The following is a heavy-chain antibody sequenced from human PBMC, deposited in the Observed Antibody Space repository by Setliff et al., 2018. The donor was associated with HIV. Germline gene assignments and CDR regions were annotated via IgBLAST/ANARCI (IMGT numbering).Heavy chain of an antibody. CDR3: ARTLRAAAMGYFDY. J-gene: IGHJ4*02. CDR1: GDSISSGYY. D-gene: IGHD5-18*01. CDR2: IYHSGST. Sequence: PSETLSLTCTVSGDSISSGYYWGWIRQPPGKGLEWIGSIYHSGSTYNNPPLKSRVTISVDTSKNQFSLKLTSVTAADTAVYYCARTLRAAAMGYFDYWGQGTLVTVSS. V-gene: IGHV4-38-2*02.